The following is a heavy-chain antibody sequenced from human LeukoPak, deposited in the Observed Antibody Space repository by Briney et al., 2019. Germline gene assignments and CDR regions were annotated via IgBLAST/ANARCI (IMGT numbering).Heavy chain of an antibody. J-gene: IGHJ5*02. V-gene: IGHV1-69*06. CDR3: ARDGAYSSVGNWFDP. CDR2: IIPIFGTA. D-gene: IGHD6-19*01. Sequence: ASVKVSCKASGGTFSSYAISWARQAPGQGLEWMGGIIPIFGTANYAQKFQGRVTITADKSTSTAYMELSSLRSEDTAVYYCARDGAYSSVGNWFDPWGQGTLVTVSS. CDR1: GGTFSSYA.